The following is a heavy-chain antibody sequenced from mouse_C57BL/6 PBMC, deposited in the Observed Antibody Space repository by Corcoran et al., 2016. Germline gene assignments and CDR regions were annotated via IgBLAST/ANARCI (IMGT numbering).Heavy chain of an antibody. CDR2: INPNNGGT. CDR1: GYTFTDSN. D-gene: IGHD1-1*01. J-gene: IGHJ2*01. V-gene: IGHV1-18*01. Sequence: EVQLQQSGPELVKPGASVKIPCKASGYTFTDSNMDWVKQSHGKSLEWIGDINPNNGGTIYNQKFKGKATLTVDKSSSTAYMELRSLTSEDTAVYYCARNYYGSPFFDYWGQGTTLTVSS. CDR3: ARNYYGSPFFDY.